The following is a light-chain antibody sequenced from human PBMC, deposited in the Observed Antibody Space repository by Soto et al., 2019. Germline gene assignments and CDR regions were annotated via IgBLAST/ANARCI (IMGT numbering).Light chain of an antibody. CDR3: SSYAGTYIV. CDR2: DVS. CDR1: SSDVGGYDY. V-gene: IGLV2-8*01. Sequence: QSALTQPPSASGSPGQSVAISCTGTSSDVGGYDYVSWYQQHPGKAPKLMIYDVSKRPSGVPDRFSGSKSGNTASLTVSGLQDEDEADYYCSSYAGTYIVFGTGTKVTVL. J-gene: IGLJ1*01.